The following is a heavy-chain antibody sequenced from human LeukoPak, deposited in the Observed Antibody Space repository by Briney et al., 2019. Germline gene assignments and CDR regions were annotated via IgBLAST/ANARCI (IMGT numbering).Heavy chain of an antibody. D-gene: IGHD2-15*01. CDR1: GYTFTNYG. CDR3: ALAYCSGGSCYPHYFDY. CDR2: ISAYNGNT. Sequence: GASVKVSCKASGYTFTNYGITWVRQAPGQGLEWMGWISAYNGNTNYAQKLQGRVTMTTDTSTSTAYMELRSLRSDDTAVYYCALAYCSGGSCYPHYFDYWGQGTLVTVSS. V-gene: IGHV1-18*01. J-gene: IGHJ4*02.